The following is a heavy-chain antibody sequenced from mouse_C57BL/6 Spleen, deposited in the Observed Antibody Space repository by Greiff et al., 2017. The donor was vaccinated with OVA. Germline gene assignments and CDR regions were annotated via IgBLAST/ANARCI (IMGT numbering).Heavy chain of an antibody. V-gene: IGHV1-54*01. CDR3: ARGEVVAHYFDY. D-gene: IGHD1-1*01. CDR1: GYAFTNYL. CDR2: INPGSGGT. Sequence: QVQLQQSGAELVRPGTSVKVSCKASGYAFTNYLIEWVKQRPGQGLESIGVINPGSGGTNYNEKFKGKATLTADKSSSTAYMQLSSLTSEDSAVYFCARGEVVAHYFDYWGQGTTLTVSS. J-gene: IGHJ2*01.